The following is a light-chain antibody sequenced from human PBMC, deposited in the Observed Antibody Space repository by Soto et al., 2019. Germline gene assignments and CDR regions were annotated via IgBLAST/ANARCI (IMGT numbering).Light chain of an antibody. CDR1: SSDVGSYNR. J-gene: IGLJ2*01. CDR3: TSYTSSSPVL. V-gene: IGLV2-18*02. CDR2: EVS. Sequence: QSVLTQPPSVSGSPGQSVTISCTGTSSDVGSYNRVSWYQQPPDTAPKLMIYEVSHRPSGVPDRFSGSKSGNTASLTISGLQVEDGADYYSTSYTSSSPVLFGGGTKVTFL.